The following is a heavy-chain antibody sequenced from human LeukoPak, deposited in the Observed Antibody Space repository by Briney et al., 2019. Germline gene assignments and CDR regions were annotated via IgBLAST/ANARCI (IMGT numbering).Heavy chain of an antibody. CDR1: GFTFSSYS. V-gene: IGHV3-21*01. CDR3: ARGVRDFDWLFDY. D-gene: IGHD3-9*01. J-gene: IGHJ4*02. CDR2: ISSSSSYI. Sequence: PGGSQRLSCAASGFTFSSYSMNWVRQAPGKGLEWVSSISSSSSYIYYADSVKGRFTISRDNAKNSLYLQMNSLRAEDTAVYYCARGVRDFDWLFDYWGQGTLVTVSS.